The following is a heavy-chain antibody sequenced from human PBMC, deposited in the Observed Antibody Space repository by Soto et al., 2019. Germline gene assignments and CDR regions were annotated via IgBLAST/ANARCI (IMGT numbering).Heavy chain of an antibody. Sequence: HVQLQESGPGLVKPSETLSLTCTVSGASITQYYWNWIRQSPGKGLEWIVSVSSTGSTVYNPSLTSRVTVSLDTSQNQFSLTLNSVTAADTAVYHCASGGGSPYHNHEFDFWGQGTLVTVSS. D-gene: IGHD6-13*01. CDR3: ASGGGSPYHNHEFDF. CDR2: VSSTGST. J-gene: IGHJ4*02. CDR1: GASITQYY. V-gene: IGHV4-59*01.